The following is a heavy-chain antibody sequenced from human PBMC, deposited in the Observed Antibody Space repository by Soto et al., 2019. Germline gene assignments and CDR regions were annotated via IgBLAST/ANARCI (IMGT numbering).Heavy chain of an antibody. J-gene: IGHJ4*02. CDR1: GFTFSDYY. V-gene: IGHV3-11*04. Sequence: GGSLSLSCAASGFTFSDYYMSWMRQAPGKGLEWVSYISSSGSTIYYADSVKGRFTISRDNAKNSVYLEMNSLSAEDTAVYYCARESEDPTSNFDYWGQGTLVTVYS. CDR2: ISSSGSTI. CDR3: ARESEDPTSNFDY.